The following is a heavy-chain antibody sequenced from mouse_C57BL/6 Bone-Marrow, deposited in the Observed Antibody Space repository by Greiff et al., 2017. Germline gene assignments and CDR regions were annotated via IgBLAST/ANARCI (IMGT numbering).Heavy chain of an antibody. CDR2: INPNNGGT. V-gene: IGHV1-26*01. Sequence: VQLQQSGPELVKPGASVKISCKASGYTFTDYYMNWVKQSHGKSLAWIGDINPNNGGTSYNQKFKGKATLTVDKSSSTAYMELRSLTSEDSAVYYCASNWDWYFDVWGTGTTVTVST. D-gene: IGHD4-1*02. CDR3: ASNWDWYFDV. J-gene: IGHJ1*03. CDR1: GYTFTDYY.